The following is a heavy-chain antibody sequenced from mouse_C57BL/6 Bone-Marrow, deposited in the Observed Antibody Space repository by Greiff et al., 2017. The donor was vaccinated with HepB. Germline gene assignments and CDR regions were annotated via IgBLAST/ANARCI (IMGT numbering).Heavy chain of an antibody. CDR2: ISDGGSYT. CDR1: GFTFSSYA. CDR3: ARGITTERDYYAMDY. V-gene: IGHV5-4*03. Sequence: EVMLVESGGGLVKPGGSLKLSCAASGFTFSSYAMSWVRQTPEKRLEWVATISDGGSYTYYPDNVKGRFTISRDNAKNNLYLQMSHLKSEDTAMYYCARGITTERDYYAMDYWGQGTSVTVSS. D-gene: IGHD1-1*01. J-gene: IGHJ4*01.